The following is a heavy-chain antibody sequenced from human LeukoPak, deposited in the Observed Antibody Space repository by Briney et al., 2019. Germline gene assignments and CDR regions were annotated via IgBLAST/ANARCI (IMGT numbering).Heavy chain of an antibody. D-gene: IGHD2-15*01. CDR3: ARVVVVAATPNDAFDI. V-gene: IGHV1-2*02. Sequence: ASVKVSCKASGYTFTGYYMHWVRQAPGQGLEWMGWINPNSGGTNYAQKFQGRVTTTRDTSISTAYMELSRLRSDDTAVYYCARVVVVAATPNDAFDIWGQGTMVTVSS. CDR2: INPNSGGT. J-gene: IGHJ3*02. CDR1: GYTFTGYY.